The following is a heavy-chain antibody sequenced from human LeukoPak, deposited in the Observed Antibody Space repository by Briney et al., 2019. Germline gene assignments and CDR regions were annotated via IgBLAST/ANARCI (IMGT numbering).Heavy chain of an antibody. CDR2: IHHSGSV. CDR1: GYSIISDYF. D-gene: IGHD4-11*01. V-gene: IGHV4-38-2*02. CDR3: ARVARHDYSYYPGGNYFDY. J-gene: IGHJ4*02. Sequence: SVTLSLTCIVSGYSIISDYFWGWVRQPPGKGPEWIGSIHHSGSVYYNPSLKSRVTISVDPSKNRFSLKVTSVTAADTALYYCARVARHDYSYYPGGNYFDYWGQGTLVTVSS.